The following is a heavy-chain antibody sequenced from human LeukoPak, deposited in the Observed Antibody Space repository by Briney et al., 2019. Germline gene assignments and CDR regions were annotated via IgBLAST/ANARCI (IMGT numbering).Heavy chain of an antibody. J-gene: IGHJ3*02. Sequence: SETLSLTCSVSGGSICSYYWSWIPQPPGKGLEWSGYIYYSGSTNYNPSPKSRVTISVDTSKNQFSLKLSSVTAADTAVYYCARADYGDYSRAAFDIWGQGTMVTVSS. D-gene: IGHD4-17*01. CDR2: IYYSGST. CDR1: GGSICSYY. CDR3: ARADYGDYSRAAFDI. V-gene: IGHV4-59*01.